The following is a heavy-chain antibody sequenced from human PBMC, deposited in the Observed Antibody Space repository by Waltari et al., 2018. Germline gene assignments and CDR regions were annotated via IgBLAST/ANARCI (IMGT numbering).Heavy chain of an antibody. J-gene: IGHJ4*02. CDR1: GDSVSSTYW. V-gene: IGHV4-4*02. CDR3: ARDRGRGLYLDT. D-gene: IGHD2-15*01. Sequence: QLQLQESGPGLVKPSGTLSLRCAVSGDSVSSTYWWSWVRQSPQKGLEWIGQVHGSGRSNYSPSFARRVTVSLDTSNNQFSLKVSAATAADTAVYYCARDRGRGLYLDTWGPGTLVTVSP. CDR2: VHGSGRS.